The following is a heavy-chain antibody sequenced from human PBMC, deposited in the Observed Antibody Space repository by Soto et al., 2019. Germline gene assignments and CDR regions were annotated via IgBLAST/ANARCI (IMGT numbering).Heavy chain of an antibody. J-gene: IGHJ6*02. D-gene: IGHD3-3*01. Sequence: GASVKVSCKASGGTFSSYAISWLRQAPGQGLEWMGGIIPIFGTANYAQKFQGRVTITADESTSTAYMELSSLRSEDTAVYYCASKKSQYYDFWSGLYYGMDVWGQGTTVTVSS. CDR3: ASKKSQYYDFWSGLYYGMDV. CDR2: IIPIFGTA. V-gene: IGHV1-69*13. CDR1: GGTFSSYA.